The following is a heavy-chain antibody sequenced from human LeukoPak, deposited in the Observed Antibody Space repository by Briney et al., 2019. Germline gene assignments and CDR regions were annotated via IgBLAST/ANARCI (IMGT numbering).Heavy chain of an antibody. CDR2: VFPGHSET. J-gene: IGHJ3*02. D-gene: IGHD3-22*01. CDR1: GYTFTDYW. CDR3: ARHGHNYYDFSGWVAFDI. V-gene: IGHV5-51*01. Sequence: PGESLKISCKASGYTFTDYWIGWVRQMPGKGLEWMGFVFPGHSETKYSPSFQGQVTISVDKSITTAYLQWSSLKASDTAMYYSARHGHNYYDFSGWVAFDIWGQGTMVTVSS.